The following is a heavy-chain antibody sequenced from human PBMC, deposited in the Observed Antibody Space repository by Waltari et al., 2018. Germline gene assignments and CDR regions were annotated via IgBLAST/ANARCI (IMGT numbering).Heavy chain of an antibody. V-gene: IGHV2-5*01. CDR1: GFSLSTTGVG. CDR3: AHVHPHANTWFLDYYAA. CDR2: IYWNDDK. J-gene: IGHJ4*02. D-gene: IGHD3-22*01. Sequence: QITLKESGPTLVKPTQTLTLTCTFSGFSLSTTGVGVGWIRQPPGKALECLALIYWNDDKRYSPSLKSRLTITKDTAKSQVVLTMTNMDPVDAATYHCAHVHPHANTWFLDYYAAWGQGTVVTVSS.